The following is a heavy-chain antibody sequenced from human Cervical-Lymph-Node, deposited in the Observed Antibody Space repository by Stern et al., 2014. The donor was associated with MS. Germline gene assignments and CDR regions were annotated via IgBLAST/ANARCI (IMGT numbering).Heavy chain of an antibody. Sequence: VQLVESGAEVKKPGASVKVSCTASGYTFTAYAMSWVRQAPGQGLEWMAWISAYNGDTNFAQEVQVRVSLTTDTATSTAYMELRSLRSDDTAVYYCAVLSVDADFDYWGQGTLVTVSS. D-gene: IGHD5-18*01. CDR2: ISAYNGDT. V-gene: IGHV1-18*01. CDR3: AVLSVDADFDY. CDR1: GYTFTAYA. J-gene: IGHJ4*02.